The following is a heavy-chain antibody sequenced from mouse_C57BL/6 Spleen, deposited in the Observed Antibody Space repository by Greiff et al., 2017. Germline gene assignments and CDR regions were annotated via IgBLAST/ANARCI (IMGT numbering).Heavy chain of an antibody. CDR1: GYTFTSYW. Sequence: QVQLQQSGAELVKPGASVKMSCKASGYTFTSYWITWVKQRPGQGLEWIGDIYTGSGSTYYNEKFKSKATLTVDTSSSPAYMQLISLTSEDSAVYYCAREIYCSSYDYFDYWGQGTTLTVSS. J-gene: IGHJ2*01. CDR2: IYTGSGST. V-gene: IGHV1-55*01. D-gene: IGHD1-1*01. CDR3: AREIYCSSYDYFDY.